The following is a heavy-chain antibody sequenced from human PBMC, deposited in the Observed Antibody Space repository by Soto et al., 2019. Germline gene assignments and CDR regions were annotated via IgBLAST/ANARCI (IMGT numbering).Heavy chain of an antibody. CDR2: ISSSSSTI. CDR1: GFTFSSYS. J-gene: IGHJ4*02. Sequence: GGSLRLSCAASGFTFSSYSMNWVRQAPGKGLEWVSYISSSSSTIYYADSVKGRFTISRDNAKNSLYLQMNSLRAEDTAVYYCAREIYDSSGYHAPFDYWGQGTLVTVSS. CDR3: AREIYDSSGYHAPFDY. D-gene: IGHD3-22*01. V-gene: IGHV3-48*01.